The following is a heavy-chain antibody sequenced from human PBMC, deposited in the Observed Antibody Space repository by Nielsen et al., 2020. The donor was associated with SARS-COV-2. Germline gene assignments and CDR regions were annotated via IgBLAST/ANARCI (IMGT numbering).Heavy chain of an antibody. CDR3: ARDMELTYYYGSGSLRGMDV. CDR1: GGTFSSYA. V-gene: IGHV1-8*02. CDR2: MNPNSGNT. Sequence: ASVKVSCKASGGTFSSYAISWVRQAPGQGLEWMGWMNPNSGNTGYAQKFQGRVTMTRNTSISTAYMELSSLRSEDTAVYYCARDMELTYYYGSGSLRGMDVWGQGTTVTVSS. J-gene: IGHJ6*02. D-gene: IGHD3-10*01.